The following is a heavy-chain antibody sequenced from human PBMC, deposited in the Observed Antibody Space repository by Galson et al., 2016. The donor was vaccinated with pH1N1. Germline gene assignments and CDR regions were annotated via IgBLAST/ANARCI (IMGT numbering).Heavy chain of an antibody. D-gene: IGHD6-13*01. CDR3: AKVVRGSSWPSFDY. V-gene: IGHV3-30*18. CDR2: ISYDGSNK. CDR1: GFTFNKYG. Sequence: SLRLSCAASGFTFNKYGMHWVRQAPGKGLEWVAVISYDGSNKYYADSVKGRFTTSRDDSKNMLDLQMNSLRAEDTAVYYCAKVVRGSSWPSFDYWGQGTLVTVSS. J-gene: IGHJ4*02.